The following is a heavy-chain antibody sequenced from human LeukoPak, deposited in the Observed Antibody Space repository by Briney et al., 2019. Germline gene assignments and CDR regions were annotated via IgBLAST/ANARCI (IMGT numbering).Heavy chain of an antibody. Sequence: GASVKVSCKASGYTFTGYYMHWVRQAPGQGLGWMGWINPNSGGTNYAQKFQGRVTMTRDTSISTAYMELSRLRSDDTAVYYCARDRLGYSSTLNDYWGQGTLVTVSS. CDR3: ARDRLGYSSTLNDY. D-gene: IGHD5-18*01. CDR1: GYTFTGYY. J-gene: IGHJ4*02. CDR2: INPNSGGT. V-gene: IGHV1-2*02.